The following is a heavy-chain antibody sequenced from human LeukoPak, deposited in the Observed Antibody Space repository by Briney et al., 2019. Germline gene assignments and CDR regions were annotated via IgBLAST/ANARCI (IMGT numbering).Heavy chain of an antibody. J-gene: IGHJ3*02. CDR3: TREGVYSPDGSGYHRDAFDI. D-gene: IGHD3-22*01. CDR1: GGTFSSYA. Sequence: ASVKVSCKASGGTFSSYAISWVRQAPGQGLEWMGGNIPIFGTANYAQKFQGRVTITADESTSTAYMELSSLRSEDTAVYYCTREGVYSPDGSGYHRDAFDIWGQGTVVTVSS. CDR2: NIPIFGTA. V-gene: IGHV1-69*13.